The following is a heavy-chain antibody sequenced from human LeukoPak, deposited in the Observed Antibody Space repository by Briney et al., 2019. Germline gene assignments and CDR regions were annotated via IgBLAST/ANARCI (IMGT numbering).Heavy chain of an antibody. CDR1: GFTFSTYS. CDR2: ISSGSGTI. D-gene: IGHD4-17*01. Sequence: PGGSLRLSCAASGFTFSTYSMNWVRQAPGKGLEWVSYISSGSGTIYYADSVKGRFTISRDNAENSLYLQMNSLRDEDTAVYYCARDKYGDYAFDYWGQGTLVTVPS. V-gene: IGHV3-48*02. CDR3: ARDKYGDYAFDY. J-gene: IGHJ4*02.